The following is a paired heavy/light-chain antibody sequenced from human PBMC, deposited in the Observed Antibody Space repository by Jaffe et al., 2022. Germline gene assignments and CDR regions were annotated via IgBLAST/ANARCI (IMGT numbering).Heavy chain of an antibody. CDR1: GGSISSGSYY. J-gene: IGHJ6*03. D-gene: IGHD3-10*01. CDR3: ARDVVRGSGSYYNFYYYYYMDV. Sequence: QVQLQESGPGLVKPSQTLSLTCTVSGGSISSGSYYWSWIRQPAGKGLEWIGRIYTSGSTNYNPSLKSRVTISVDTSKNQFSLKLSSVTAADTAVYYCARDVVRGSGSYYNFYYYYYMDVWGKGTTVTVSS. CDR2: IYTSGST. V-gene: IGHV4-61*02.
Light chain of an antibody. V-gene: IGKV1-39*01. CDR3: QQSYSTPA. J-gene: IGKJ3*01. Sequence: DIQMTQSPSSLSASVGDRVTITCRASQSISSYLNWYQQKPGKAPKLLIYAASSLQSGVPSRFSGSGSGTDFTLTISSLQPEDFATYYCQQSYSTPAFGPGTKVDIK. CDR1: QSISSY. CDR2: AAS.